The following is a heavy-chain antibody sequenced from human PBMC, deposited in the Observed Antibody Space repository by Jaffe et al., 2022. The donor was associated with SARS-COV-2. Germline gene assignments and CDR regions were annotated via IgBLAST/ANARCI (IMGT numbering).Heavy chain of an antibody. CDR1: GYTFTSYD. V-gene: IGHV1-3*04. CDR3: ARSDCGGGCYLLWN. J-gene: IGHJ1*01. Sequence: QVQFVQSGAEVKKPGASVKVSCKTSGYTFTSYDMHWVRQAPGQRLEWMGWINTGNGNTKYSQKFQDRVTITRDTSATTAYMELSSLIYEDTAVYYCARSDCGGGCYLLWNWGQGTLVTVSS. CDR2: INTGNGNT. D-gene: IGHD2-15*01.